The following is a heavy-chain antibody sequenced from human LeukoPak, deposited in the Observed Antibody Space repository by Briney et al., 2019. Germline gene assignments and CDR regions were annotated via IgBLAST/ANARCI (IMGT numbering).Heavy chain of an antibody. J-gene: IGHJ3*02. V-gene: IGHV3-9*01. CDR1: GFTFDDYA. CDR3: AKDETGDFAFDI. Sequence: GRSLRLSCAASGFTFDDYAMHWVRQAPGKGLEWVSGISWNSGSIGYADSVKGRFTISRDNAKNSLYLQMNSLRAEDTALYYCAKDETGDFAFDIWGQGTMVTVSS. CDR2: ISWNSGSI. D-gene: IGHD7-27*01.